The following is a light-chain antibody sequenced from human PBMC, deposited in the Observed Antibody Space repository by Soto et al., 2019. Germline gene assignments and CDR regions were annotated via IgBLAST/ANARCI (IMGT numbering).Light chain of an antibody. CDR3: QQFYDLPIT. CDR2: DAS. Sequence: DIQTTQSPSALSASVGDRVTITCQASRDISDVLNWYQQQPGKAPKVLIYDASKLQTGVPSRFSGRGSGKDFTFTISSLQPDNSGTYYCQQFYDLPITFGQGTRLEIK. V-gene: IGKV1-33*01. CDR1: RDISDV. J-gene: IGKJ5*01.